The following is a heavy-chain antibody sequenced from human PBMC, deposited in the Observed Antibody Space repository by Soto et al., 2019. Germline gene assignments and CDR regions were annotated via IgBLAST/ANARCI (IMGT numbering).Heavy chain of an antibody. D-gene: IGHD6-25*01. CDR1: GFSLSTSGVG. Sequence: SGPTRVNPTQTLTLTCTFSGFSLSTSGVGVGWIRQSPGKALEWLAMIYWDGDKRYSPSLKSRLTITKDTSKNQVVLTMTNRDPVDTATYYCGHSKGAEAAGPDRKPVFHYGRKGTLVTVPP. CDR3: GHSKGAEAAGPDRKPVFHY. J-gene: IGHJ4*02. CDR2: IYWDGDK. V-gene: IGHV2-5*02.